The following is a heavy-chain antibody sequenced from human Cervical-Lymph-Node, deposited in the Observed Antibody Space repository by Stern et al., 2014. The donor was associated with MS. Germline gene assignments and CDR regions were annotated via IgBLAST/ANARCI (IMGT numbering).Heavy chain of an antibody. J-gene: IGHJ5*02. V-gene: IGHV4-31*03. Sequence: VQLVESGPGLVKPSQTLSLTCIVSGGTISNDGYYWSWIRQHPGNGLEWIGYIYYSGVTSYNPSLKSRITISIDTSKNQFSLKLNSVTAADTAVYYCARDPRSRTTVTSWGQGTLVTVSS. CDR2: IYYSGVT. D-gene: IGHD4-17*01. CDR3: ARDPRSRTTVTS. CDR1: GGTISNDGYY.